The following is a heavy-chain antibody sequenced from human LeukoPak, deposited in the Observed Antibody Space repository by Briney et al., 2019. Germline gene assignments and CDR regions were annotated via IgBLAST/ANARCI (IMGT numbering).Heavy chain of an antibody. CDR2: IYYSGST. V-gene: IGHV4-31*03. D-gene: IGHD5-18*01. CDR1: GGSISSGGYY. Sequence: SQTLSLTCTVSGGSISSGGYYWSWIRQHPGKGLEWIGYIYYSGSTYYNPSLKSRVTISVDTSKNQFSLKLSSVTAADTAVCYCARWGTAMVLEDYWGQGTLVTVSS. J-gene: IGHJ4*02. CDR3: ARWGTAMVLEDY.